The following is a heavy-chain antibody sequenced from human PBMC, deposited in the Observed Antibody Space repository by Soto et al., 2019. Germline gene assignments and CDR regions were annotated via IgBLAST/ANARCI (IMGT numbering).Heavy chain of an antibody. CDR2: ISSSSSYI. CDR3: ARGDSVGQLITYYYYGMDV. D-gene: IGHD3-16*01. J-gene: IGHJ6*02. Sequence: EVQLVESGGGLVKPGGSLRLSCAASGFTFSSYSMNWVRQAPGKGLEWVSSISSSSSYIYYADPVKGRFTISRDNAKHSLYLQMNSLRAEDTAVYYCARGDSVGQLITYYYYGMDVWGQGTTVTVSS. CDR1: GFTFSSYS. V-gene: IGHV3-21*01.